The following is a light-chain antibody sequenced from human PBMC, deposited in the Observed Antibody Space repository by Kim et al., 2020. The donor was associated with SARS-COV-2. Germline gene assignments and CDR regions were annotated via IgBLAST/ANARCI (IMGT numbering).Light chain of an antibody. V-gene: IGKV1-5*03. CDR3: QQFYTYPIT. CDR1: QSIYSY. J-gene: IGKJ5*01. CDR2: KAS. Sequence: ASCGDRVTITCRARQSIYSYLAWYQQKPGNVPKILIYKASTLESGVPSRFSGSESGTEFTLTISSLQPDDFATYYCQQFYTYPITFGQGTRLEIK.